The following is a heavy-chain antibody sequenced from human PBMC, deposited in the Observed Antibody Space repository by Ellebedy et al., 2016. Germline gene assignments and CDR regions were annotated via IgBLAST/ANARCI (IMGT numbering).Heavy chain of an antibody. CDR3: AKGSTYYYFDY. Sequence: GESLKISXAASGFTFSNAWMSWVRQAPGKGLEWVGRIKSKTDGGTTDYAAPVKGRFTISRDDSKNTLYLQMNSLRADDTAMYYCAKGSTYYYFDYWGQGIQVTVSS. CDR1: GFTFSNAW. D-gene: IGHD2-21*01. V-gene: IGHV3-15*01. CDR2: IKSKTDGGTT. J-gene: IGHJ4*02.